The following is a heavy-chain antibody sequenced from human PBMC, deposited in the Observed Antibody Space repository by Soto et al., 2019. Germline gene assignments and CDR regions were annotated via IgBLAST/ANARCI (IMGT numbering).Heavy chain of an antibody. CDR1: GFTFSNAW. D-gene: IGHD6-13*01. V-gene: IGHV3-15*07. Sequence: GGSLRLSCAASGFTFSNAWMNWVRQAPGKGLEWVGRIKSKTDGGTTDYAAPVKGRFTISRDDSKNTLYLQMNSLKTEDTAVYYRTTAPPEGIAAAGTYYYYGMDVWGQGTTVTVSS. CDR2: IKSKTDGGTT. J-gene: IGHJ6*02. CDR3: TTAPPEGIAAAGTYYYYGMDV.